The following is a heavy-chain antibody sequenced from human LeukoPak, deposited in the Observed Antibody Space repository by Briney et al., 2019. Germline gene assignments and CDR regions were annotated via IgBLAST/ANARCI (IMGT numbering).Heavy chain of an antibody. CDR2: IYTSGST. Sequence: SETLSLTCTVSGGSISSGSYYWSWIRQPAGKGLEWIGRIYTSGSTNYNPSLKSRVTISVDTSKNQFSLKLSSVTAAGTAVYYCARDSDHYYYDSSGYSPVAAFDIWGQGTMVTVSS. J-gene: IGHJ3*02. D-gene: IGHD3-22*01. CDR1: GGSISSGSYY. V-gene: IGHV4-61*02. CDR3: ARDSDHYYYDSSGYSPVAAFDI.